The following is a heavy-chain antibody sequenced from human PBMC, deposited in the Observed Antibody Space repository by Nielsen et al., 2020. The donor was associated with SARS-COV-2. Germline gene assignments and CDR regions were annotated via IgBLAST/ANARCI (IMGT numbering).Heavy chain of an antibody. CDR2: IKRDGSEK. V-gene: IGHV3-7*01. J-gene: IGHJ5*02. D-gene: IGHD7-27*01. CDR3: ARVPTNWGTYNWFDP. CDR1: GFTFSSYW. Sequence: GESLKISCAASGFTFSSYWMSWVRQAPGKGLEWVANIKRDGSEKKYVDSVRGRFTISRDNAQNSLLLQMNSLRAEDTAVYYCARVPTNWGTYNWFDPWGQGTLVTVSS.